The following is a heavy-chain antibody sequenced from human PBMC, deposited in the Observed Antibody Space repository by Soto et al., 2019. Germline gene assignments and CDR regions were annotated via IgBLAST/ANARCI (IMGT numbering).Heavy chain of an antibody. CDR3: ARSGNYSNNLDY. D-gene: IGHD4-4*01. Sequence: PWGSLNISCNGSGYSFTSYWISWVRQMPGKGLEWMGRIDPSDSYTNYSPSFQGQVTISADKSISTAYLQWSSLKASDTAMYYCARSGNYSNNLDYWGQGTLVTVPS. CDR2: IDPSDSYT. V-gene: IGHV5-10-1*01. CDR1: GYSFTSYW. J-gene: IGHJ4*02.